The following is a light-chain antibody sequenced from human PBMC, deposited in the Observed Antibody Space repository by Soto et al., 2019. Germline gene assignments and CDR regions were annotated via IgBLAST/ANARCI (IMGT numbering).Light chain of an antibody. CDR1: QNISVW. J-gene: IGKJ2*01. CDR3: QQYDSSSPT. V-gene: IGKV1-5*01. Sequence: DIQMTPSPSTLSASVGDGVTITCRASQNISVWLAWYQQRPGKAPKFLMYDASSLETGVPSRFSGSGSGTEFTLTIRSLQPDDSATYYCQQYDSSSPTFGQGTNLEIK. CDR2: DAS.